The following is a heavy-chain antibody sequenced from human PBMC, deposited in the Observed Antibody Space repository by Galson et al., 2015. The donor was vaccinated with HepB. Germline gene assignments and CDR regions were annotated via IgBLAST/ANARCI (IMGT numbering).Heavy chain of an antibody. CDR1: GGSISSYY. D-gene: IGHD6-19*01. CDR2: IYYSGST. Sequence: LTCTVSGGSISSYYWSWIRQPPGKGLEWIGYIYYSGSTNYNPSLKSRVTISVDTSKNQFSLKLSSVTAADTAVYYCARVIAVAGITFDYWGQGTLVTVSS. CDR3: ARVIAVAGITFDY. J-gene: IGHJ4*02. V-gene: IGHV4-59*01.